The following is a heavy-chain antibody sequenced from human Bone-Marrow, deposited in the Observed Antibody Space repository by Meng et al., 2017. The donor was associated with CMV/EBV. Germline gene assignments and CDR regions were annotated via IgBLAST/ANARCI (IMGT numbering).Heavy chain of an antibody. V-gene: IGHV4-59*01. CDR2: IYYSGST. CDR1: GGSISSYY. D-gene: IGHD3-16*02. CDR3: ARVNVIGKLPYYYYGMGV. Sequence: SETLSLTCTVSGGSISSYYWSWIRQPPGKGLEWIGYIYYSGSTNYNPSLKSRVTISVDTSKNQFSLKLSSVTAADTAVYYCARVNVIGKLPYYYYGMGVWGQGTTVTVSS. J-gene: IGHJ6*02.